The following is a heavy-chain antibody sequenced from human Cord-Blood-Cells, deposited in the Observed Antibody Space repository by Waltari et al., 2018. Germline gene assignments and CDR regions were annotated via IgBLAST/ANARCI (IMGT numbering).Heavy chain of an antibody. D-gene: IGHD6-19*01. CDR3: ARGEYVAVAGDFDY. CDR2: INHSGST. V-gene: IGHV4-34*01. J-gene: IGHJ4*02. CDR1: GGSFSGYY. Sequence: QVQLQQWGAGLLKPSETLSLTCAVYGGSFSGYYWSWIRQPPGKGLEWIGEINHSGSTNYNPSLKSRVTISVDTSKNQFSLKLSSVTAADTAVYYCARGEYVAVAGDFDYWGQGTLVTVSS.